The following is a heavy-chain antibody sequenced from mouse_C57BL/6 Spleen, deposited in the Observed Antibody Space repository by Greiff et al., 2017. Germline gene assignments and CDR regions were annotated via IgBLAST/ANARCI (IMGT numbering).Heavy chain of an antibody. J-gene: IGHJ1*03. D-gene: IGHD2-3*01. CDR3: ARSRWSWYFDD. Sequence: QVQLQQPGPELVKPGASVKLSCKASGYTFTGYWMNWVKQRPGKGLEWIGNINPSHGGTNYNEKFKGKATLTVDNSSSTASMQLSSLTSEDSAVYYCARSRWSWYFDDWGTGTTVTVSS. CDR2: INPSHGGT. CDR1: GYTFTGYW. V-gene: IGHV1-53*01.